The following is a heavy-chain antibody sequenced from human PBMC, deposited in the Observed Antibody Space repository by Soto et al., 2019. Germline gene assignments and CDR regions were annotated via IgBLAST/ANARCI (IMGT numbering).Heavy chain of an antibody. CDR3: ARDRLMNMADTLDY. J-gene: IGHJ4*02. Sequence: QPGGSLRLSCAASGFTLSTYAMHWVRQAPGKGLEWVAVISFDGRNKYYADSVKGRFTISRDNSKNTLYLQMNSLRAEDTGVYYCARDRLMNMADTLDYWGQGTLVTVSS. D-gene: IGHD5-18*01. CDR1: GFTLSTYA. V-gene: IGHV3-30*04. CDR2: ISFDGRNK.